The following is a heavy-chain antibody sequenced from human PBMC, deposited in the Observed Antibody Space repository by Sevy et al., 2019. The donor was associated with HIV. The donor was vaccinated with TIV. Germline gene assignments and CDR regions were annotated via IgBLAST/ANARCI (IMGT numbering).Heavy chain of an antibody. J-gene: IGHJ4*02. CDR1: GFTFSSYG. Sequence: GGSLRLSCAASGFTFSSYGMHWVRQAPGKGLEWVAVISYDGSNKYYADSVKGRFTISRDNSKNTLYLQMNSLRAEDTAVYYCAKEYVDIVATITVYYFDYWGQGTLVTVSS. CDR3: AKEYVDIVATITVYYFDY. CDR2: ISYDGSNK. D-gene: IGHD5-12*01. V-gene: IGHV3-30*18.